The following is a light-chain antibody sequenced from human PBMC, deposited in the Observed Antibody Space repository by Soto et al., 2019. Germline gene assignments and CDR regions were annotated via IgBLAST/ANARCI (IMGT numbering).Light chain of an antibody. J-gene: IGLJ2*01. V-gene: IGLV2-8*01. CDR1: SSDVGGYKY. Sequence: QSALTQPPSASGSPGQSVTISCTGTSSDVGGYKYVSWYQQHPGKAPKLMIYEVSNRPSGVPDRLSGSKSGNTASLTVSGLQAEDEADYYCSSYAGSNNLVFGGGTKLTVL. CDR3: SSYAGSNNLV. CDR2: EVS.